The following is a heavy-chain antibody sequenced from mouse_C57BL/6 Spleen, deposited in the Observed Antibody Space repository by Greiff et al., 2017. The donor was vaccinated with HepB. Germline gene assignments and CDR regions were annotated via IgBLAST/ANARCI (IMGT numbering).Heavy chain of an antibody. J-gene: IGHJ3*01. CDR1: GYSFTGYY. CDR3: AKCGSSYWLAN. CDR2: INPSTGGT. D-gene: IGHD1-1*01. V-gene: IGHV1-42*01. Sequence: EVQLQQSGPELVKPGASVKISCKASGYSFTGYYMNWVKQSPDKSLEWIGEINPSTGGTTSNQKFKATATLIVDKSSSTAYMQLKSLTSEDSAVFYCAKCGSSYWLANWGQGTLVTVAA.